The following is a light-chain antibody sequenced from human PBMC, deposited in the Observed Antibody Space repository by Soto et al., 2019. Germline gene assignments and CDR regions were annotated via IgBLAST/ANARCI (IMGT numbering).Light chain of an antibody. J-gene: IGKJ1*01. CDR1: RSISGW. V-gene: IGKV1-5*03. CDR2: RSS. CDR3: EHYYSLWT. Sequence: IERTACKDSRSRSVVDGAINNCRASRSISGWLAWYQQKPGKAPKLLIYRSSTLESGVPSRFSGSGSGTEFTLTLRSLHPDDFAPYFCEHYYSLWTFGPGTKVDIK.